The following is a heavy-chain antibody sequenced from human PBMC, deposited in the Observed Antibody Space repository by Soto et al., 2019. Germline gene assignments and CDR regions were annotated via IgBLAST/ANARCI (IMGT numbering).Heavy chain of an antibody. CDR3: ARHEAPSGWYFDY. CDR2: IYYSGST. J-gene: IGHJ4*02. D-gene: IGHD6-19*01. V-gene: IGHV4-39*01. Sequence: PSETLSLACTVSGGAISSSRYYWGWIRQPPGKGLEWIGSIYYSGSTYYNPSLKSRVTISVDTSKNQFSLKLSSVTAADTAVYYCARHEAPSGWYFDYWGQGTLVTVSS. CDR1: GGAISSSRYY.